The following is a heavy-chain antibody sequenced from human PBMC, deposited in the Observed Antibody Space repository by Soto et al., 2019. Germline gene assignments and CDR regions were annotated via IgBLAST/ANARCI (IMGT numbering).Heavy chain of an antibody. CDR3: VTQDYNGWSGYSITPGRES. V-gene: IGHV3-23*01. D-gene: IGHD3-3*01. Sequence: GGSLRLSCAASGFDFSSYAMSWVRQAPVKGLEWVSGIGGSGDNIDYADSVKGRFTISRDNSKNTTYLQMNRVNGEHTAVYYCVTQDYNGWSGYSITPGRESCGQGTAGT. J-gene: IGHJ6*02. CDR1: GFDFSSYA. CDR2: IGGSGDNI.